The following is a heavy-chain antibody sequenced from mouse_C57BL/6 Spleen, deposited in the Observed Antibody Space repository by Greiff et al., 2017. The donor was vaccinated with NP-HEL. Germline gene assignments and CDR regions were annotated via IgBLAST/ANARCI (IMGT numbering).Heavy chain of an antibody. CDR3: ARERFITTVPWYFDV. CDR1: GFTFSSYG. V-gene: IGHV5-6*01. D-gene: IGHD1-1*01. J-gene: IGHJ1*03. Sequence: EVKLVESGGDLVKPGGSLKLSCAASGFTFSSYGMSWVRQTPDKRLEWVATISSGGSYTYYPDSVKGRFTISRDNAKNTLYLQMSSLKSEDTAMYYCARERFITTVPWYFDVWGTGTTVTVSS. CDR2: ISSGGSYT.